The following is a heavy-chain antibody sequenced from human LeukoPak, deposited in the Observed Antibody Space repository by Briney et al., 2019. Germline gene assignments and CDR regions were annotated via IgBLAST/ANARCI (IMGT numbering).Heavy chain of an antibody. CDR1: GYTFTPYD. D-gene: IGHD5-24*01. J-gene: IGHJ4*02. V-gene: IGHV1-8*01. CDR3: ARGWLQEAGAGTTVGY. Sequence: GDSVKVSCKASGYTFTPYDVTWVRQASGQGLEGMGWMNPSSGKTVYAQKFQSRVTMTSDNAIITAYMDLSSLTSEDTVVYCCARGWLQEAGAGTTVGYWGQGTLVSVSS. CDR2: MNPSSGKT.